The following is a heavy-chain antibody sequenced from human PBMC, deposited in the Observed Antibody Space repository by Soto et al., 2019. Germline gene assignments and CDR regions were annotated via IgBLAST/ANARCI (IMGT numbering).Heavy chain of an antibody. J-gene: IGHJ6*02. CDR3: AKDGLRFLEWLLYPYYYYYYGMDV. CDR2: ISYDGSNK. D-gene: IGHD3-3*01. V-gene: IGHV3-30*18. CDR1: GFTFSSYG. Sequence: TGGSLRLSCAASGFTFSSYGMHWVRQAPGKGLEWVAVISYDGSNKYYADSVKGRFTISRDNSKNTLYLQMNSLRAEDTAVYYCAKDGLRFLEWLLYPYYYYYYGMDVWGQGTTVAVSS.